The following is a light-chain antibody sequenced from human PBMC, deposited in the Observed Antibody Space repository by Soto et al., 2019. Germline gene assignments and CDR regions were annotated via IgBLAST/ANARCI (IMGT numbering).Light chain of an antibody. CDR3: QQHSGSPPLS. Sequence: ENVLTQSPGTLSLSPGERATLSCRASQSISSSYLAWYQQKPGHPPRLLIYGASNRATGLPDRFSGSGSGTTFALTTSRIEPEGFPGDYCQQHSGSPPLSFGGGTKVEIK. J-gene: IGKJ4*01. CDR1: QSISSSY. CDR2: GAS. V-gene: IGKV3-20*01.